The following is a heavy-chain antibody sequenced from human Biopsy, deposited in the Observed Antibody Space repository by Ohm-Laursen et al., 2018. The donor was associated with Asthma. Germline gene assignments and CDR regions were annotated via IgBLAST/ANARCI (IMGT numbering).Heavy chain of an antibody. V-gene: IGHV3-33*01. CDR2: IWFDGSNK. CDR3: ARGDSSNWSHYYFDY. D-gene: IGHD3-22*01. J-gene: IGHJ4*02. CDR1: GFTFGSYG. Sequence: SLRLSCAASGFTFGSYGLHWVRQAPGKGLEWVADIWFDGSNKHYADSVKGRFTISRDNAKNSLYLQMNSLRAEDTAVYYCARGDSSNWSHYYFDYWGQGTLVTVSS.